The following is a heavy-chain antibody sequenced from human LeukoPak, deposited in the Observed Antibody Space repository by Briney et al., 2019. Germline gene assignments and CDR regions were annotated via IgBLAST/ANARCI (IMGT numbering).Heavy chain of an antibody. CDR3: ARVALTNYYDSSGTKGVGWFDP. V-gene: IGHV1-8*01. CDR2: MNPNSGNT. J-gene: IGHJ5*02. Sequence: ASVKVSCKASGYTFTSYDINWVRQATGQGLEWMGWMNPNSGNTGYAQKLQGRVTMTRNTSISTAYMELSSLRSEDTAVYYCARVALTNYYDSSGTKGVGWFDPWGQGTLVTVSS. D-gene: IGHD3-22*01. CDR1: GYTFTSYD.